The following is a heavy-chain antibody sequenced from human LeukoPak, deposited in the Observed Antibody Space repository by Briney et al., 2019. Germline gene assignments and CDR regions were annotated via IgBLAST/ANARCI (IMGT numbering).Heavy chain of an antibody. J-gene: IGHJ4*02. D-gene: IGHD3-16*01. Sequence: GGSLSLSCATSGITYRNYWMHWVRQAPGKGLVWVSHIIQDGSETFYADSVKGRFTISRDNAKNTVYLQMNSLRAEDTAVYYCATDDYRGLGYWGKGTLVTVSS. CDR2: IIQDGSET. CDR3: ATDDYRGLGY. CDR1: GITYRNYW. V-gene: IGHV3-74*01.